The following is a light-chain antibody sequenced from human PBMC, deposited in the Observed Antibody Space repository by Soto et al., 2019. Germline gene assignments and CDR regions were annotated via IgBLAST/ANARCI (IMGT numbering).Light chain of an antibody. CDR2: DAS. CDR1: QNINNY. J-gene: IGKJ5*01. Sequence: DIQMTQSPSSLSASVGDRVTITCQASQNINNYLNWYQQKPGRAPKLLIYDASNLEAGVPSRFMGRGSWTDFTFTISRLQPEDIATYYCQQYENLPTFGGGTRLEIK. V-gene: IGKV1-33*01. CDR3: QQYENLPT.